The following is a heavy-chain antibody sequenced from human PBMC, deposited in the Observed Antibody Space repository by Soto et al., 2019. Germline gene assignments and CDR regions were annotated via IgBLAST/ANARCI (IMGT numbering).Heavy chain of an antibody. J-gene: IGHJ4*02. Sequence: GGSLRLSCAVSGFAFSSYSVNWVRHAPGKGLEWVSSISTSGDTYYADSVKGRLAISRDNAKNSLYLQMTSLRVEDTAVYYCARGADYSNSNFDYWGQGTLVTVSS. CDR2: ISTSGDT. D-gene: IGHD4-4*01. CDR3: ARGADYSNSNFDY. V-gene: IGHV3-21*01. CDR1: GFAFSSYS.